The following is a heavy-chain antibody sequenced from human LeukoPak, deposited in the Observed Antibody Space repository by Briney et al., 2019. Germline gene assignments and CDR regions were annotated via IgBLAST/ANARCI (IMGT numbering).Heavy chain of an antibody. J-gene: IGHJ4*02. CDR1: GGSISSYY. V-gene: IGHV4-34*01. Sequence: PSETLSLTCTVSGGSISSYYWSWIRQPPGKGLEWIGEINHGGSTNYNPSLKSRATISVDTSKSQFSLKLTSVTAADTAVYYCARSYSTSWYYWGQGTLVTVSS. CDR2: INHGGST. CDR3: ARSYSTSWYY. D-gene: IGHD6-13*01.